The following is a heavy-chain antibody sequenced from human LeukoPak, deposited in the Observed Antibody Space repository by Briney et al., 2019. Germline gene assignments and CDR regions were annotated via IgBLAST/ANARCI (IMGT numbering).Heavy chain of an antibody. V-gene: IGHV3-23*01. Sequence: GSLRLSCAASGFTFYDYAMHWVRQAPGKGMEWVTGISDGGDTTYDAGSVKGRFTVSRDNSKNILYLQMNSLRAEDTAIYYCAKTQGFFDHWGQGSLVTVSS. CDR1: GFTFYDYA. J-gene: IGHJ4*02. CDR2: ISDGGDTT. CDR3: AKTQGFFDH.